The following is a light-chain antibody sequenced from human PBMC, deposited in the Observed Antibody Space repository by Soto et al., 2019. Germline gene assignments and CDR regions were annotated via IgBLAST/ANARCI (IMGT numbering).Light chain of an antibody. Sequence: QSVLTQPPSASGTPGQRVTISCSGSSSNIGSNTVNWYQQFPGTAPKRLIYSNNERPSGVPDRISGSKSGTSASLSISGLQSEDEAEYYCAAWDDSLNAWVFGGGTQLTVL. J-gene: IGLJ3*02. CDR1: SSNIGSNT. CDR3: AAWDDSLNAWV. V-gene: IGLV1-44*01. CDR2: SNN.